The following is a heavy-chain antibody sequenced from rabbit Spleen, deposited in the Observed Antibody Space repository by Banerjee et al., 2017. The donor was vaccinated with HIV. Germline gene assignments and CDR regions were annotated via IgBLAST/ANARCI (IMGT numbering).Heavy chain of an antibody. J-gene: IGHJ4*01. CDR1: GFTISSSYW. CDR2: IYADSSSFT. D-gene: IGHD7-1*01. CDR3: ARGAGYGSAIYGYFDL. V-gene: IGHV1S40*01. Sequence: QSLEESGGDLVKPGASLTLTCTASGFTISSSYWICWVRQAPGKGLEWIACIYADSSSFTYYASWAKGRFTISKTSSTTVTLQMTSLTAADTATYFCARGAGYGSAIYGYFDLWGPGTLVTVS.